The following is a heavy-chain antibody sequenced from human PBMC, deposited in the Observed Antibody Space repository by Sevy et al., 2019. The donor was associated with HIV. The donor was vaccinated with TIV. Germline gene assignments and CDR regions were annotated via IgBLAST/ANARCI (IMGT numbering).Heavy chain of an antibody. CDR3: AKLPATIMFREKGY. V-gene: IGHV3-23*01. D-gene: IGHD3-16*01. J-gene: IGHJ4*02. CDR2: ISDSGDTT. CDR1: GFTFSTYG. Sequence: GGSLRLSCAASGFTFSTYGMHWVRQAPGKGLEWVSGISDSGDTTQYAESVKGRFTISRDNSKNTVSLQMSSLRAEYTAIYYCAKLPATIMFREKGYWGQGTQVTVSS.